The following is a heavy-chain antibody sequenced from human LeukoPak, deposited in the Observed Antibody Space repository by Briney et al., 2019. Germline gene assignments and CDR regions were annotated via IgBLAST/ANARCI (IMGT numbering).Heavy chain of an antibody. CDR1: GGSISSYY. CDR2: IYYSGST. J-gene: IGHJ4*02. V-gene: IGHV4-59*01. D-gene: IGHD6-13*01. CDR3: AGIAAASTWY. Sequence: SETLSLTCTVSGGSISSYYWSWIRQPPGKGLEWIGYIYYSGSTNYNPSLKSRVTISVDTSKNQFSLKLSSVTAADTAVYYCAGIAAASTWYWGQGTLVPVSS.